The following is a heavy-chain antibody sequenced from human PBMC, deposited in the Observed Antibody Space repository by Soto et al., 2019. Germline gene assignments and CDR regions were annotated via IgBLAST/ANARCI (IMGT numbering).Heavy chain of an antibody. CDR2: ISAGGGST. CDR1: GFTFTKYA. V-gene: IGHV3-23*01. CDR3: AKNLRFLAQQDN. J-gene: IGHJ4*02. Sequence: PGGSLRLSCAASGFTFTKYAISWVLQALGKGLEWVSGISAGGGSTYYADSVKGRFTISRDDSENTLYLQMSSLRAEDTAVYYCAKNLRFLAQQDNSGQGNPVPVSS. D-gene: IGHD3-3*01.